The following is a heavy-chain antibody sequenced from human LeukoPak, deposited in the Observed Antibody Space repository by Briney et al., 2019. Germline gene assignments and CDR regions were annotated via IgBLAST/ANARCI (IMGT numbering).Heavy chain of an antibody. CDR2: MNPNSGNT. J-gene: IGHJ4*02. CDR1: GYTFTSYD. Sequence: ASVTVSCKVSGYTFTSYDINWVRQATGQGLEWMGWMNPNSGNTGYAQKFQGRVTMTRNTSISTAYMELSSLRSEDTAVYYCARRVGAKGRFDYWGQGTLVTVSS. CDR3: ARRVGAKGRFDY. D-gene: IGHD1-26*01. V-gene: IGHV1-8*01.